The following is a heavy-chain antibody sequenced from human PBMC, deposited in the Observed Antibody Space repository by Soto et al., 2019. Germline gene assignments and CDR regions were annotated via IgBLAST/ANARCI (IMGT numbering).Heavy chain of an antibody. J-gene: IGHJ4*02. CDR2: TYYSGST. CDR3: ARPWALGPPPDY. D-gene: IGHD3-16*01. Sequence: PSETLSLTCTVSAGSISSGDYYWGWIRQPPGKGLESIGYTYYSGSTYYNPALKSRVTISVDTCKNQFSLKLSSWTDADTAMYNCARPWALGPPPDYWGQETMFTVSS. V-gene: IGHV4-30-4*01. CDR1: AGSISSGDYY.